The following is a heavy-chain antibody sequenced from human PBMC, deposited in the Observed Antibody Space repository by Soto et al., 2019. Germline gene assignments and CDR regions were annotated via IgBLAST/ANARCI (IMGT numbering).Heavy chain of an antibody. D-gene: IGHD3-10*01. CDR2: IYYSGST. CDR1: GGSISSSSYY. J-gene: IGHJ4*02. CDR3: ARQPNQLLWFGELKISPFDY. V-gene: IGHV4-39*01. Sequence: QLQLQESGPGLVKPSETLSLTCTVSGGSISSSSYYWGWIRQPPGKGLEWIGSIYYSGSTYYNPSLKSRVTISVDTSKNQFSLKLSSVTAADTAVYYCARQPNQLLWFGELKISPFDYWGQGTLVTVSS.